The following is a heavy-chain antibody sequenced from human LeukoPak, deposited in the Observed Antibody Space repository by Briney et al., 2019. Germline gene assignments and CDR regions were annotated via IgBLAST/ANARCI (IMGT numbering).Heavy chain of an antibody. D-gene: IGHD3-22*01. J-gene: IGHJ3*02. CDR2: IYYSGST. V-gene: IGHV4-61*01. Sequence: SETLSLTCTVSGYSIGSGYYWSWIRQPPGKGLEWIGYIYYSGSTNYNPSLKSRVTLSVDTSKNQFSLKLSSVTAADTAVYYCASAHYYDSSGYYHGDAFDIWGQGTMVTVSS. CDR3: ASAHYYDSSGYYHGDAFDI. CDR1: GYSIGSGYY.